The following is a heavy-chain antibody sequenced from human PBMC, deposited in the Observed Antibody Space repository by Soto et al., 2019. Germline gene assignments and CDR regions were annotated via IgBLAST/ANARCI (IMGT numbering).Heavy chain of an antibody. Sequence: GGSLRLSCAASGFTFSSYAMSWVRQAPGKGLEWVSAISGSGGSTYYADSVKGRFTISRDNSKNTLYLQMNSLRAEDTAAYYCAKDSGLPYYYDSSGYYFSGSYWGQGTLVTVSS. CDR2: ISGSGGST. J-gene: IGHJ4*02. CDR3: AKDSGLPYYYDSSGYYFSGSY. CDR1: GFTFSSYA. D-gene: IGHD3-22*01. V-gene: IGHV3-23*01.